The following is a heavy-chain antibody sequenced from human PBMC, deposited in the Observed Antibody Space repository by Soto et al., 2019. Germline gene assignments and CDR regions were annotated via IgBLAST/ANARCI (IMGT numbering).Heavy chain of an antibody. J-gene: IGHJ5*02. CDR3: VKVSTFYDVLTGYYSTNFFDP. Sequence: GGSLRLSCSASGFTFSEYSMHWVRQAPGKGLQYVSTISSDGDITYYADSVKGRFTISRDNSKNTLYLQMNSLRPEDTAVYYCVKVSTFYDVLTGYYSTNFFDPWGQGTLVTVSS. D-gene: IGHD3-9*01. CDR2: ISSDGDIT. CDR1: GFTFSEYS. V-gene: IGHV3-64D*06.